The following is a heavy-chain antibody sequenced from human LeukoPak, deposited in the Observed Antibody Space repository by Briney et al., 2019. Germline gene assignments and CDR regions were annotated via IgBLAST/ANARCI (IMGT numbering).Heavy chain of an antibody. V-gene: IGHV1-2*02. D-gene: IGHD4-11*01. Sequence: GASVKVSCKASGHTLTGYYMHWVRQAPGQGLEWMGWFNPNSGGTNYAQKFQGRVTMTRDTSISTAYMELSRLRSDDTAVYYCARDRASDYPLDYWGQGTLVTVSS. CDR1: GHTLTGYY. CDR2: FNPNSGGT. CDR3: ARDRASDYPLDY. J-gene: IGHJ4*02.